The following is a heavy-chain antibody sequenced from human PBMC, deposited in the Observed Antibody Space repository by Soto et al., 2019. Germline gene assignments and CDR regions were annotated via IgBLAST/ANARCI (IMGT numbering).Heavy chain of an antibody. CDR2: IYWDDDK. D-gene: IGHD1-26*01. V-gene: IGHV2-5*02. Sequence: SGPTLVNPXQTLTLTCTFSGFSLSSSGVGVGWIRQPPGKALEWLALIYWDDDKRYSPSLKSRLTITKDTSKTQVVLTMTNMDPVDTATYYRAHRHMVRATKYNWFDPWGQGTLVTVSS. J-gene: IGHJ5*02. CDR3: AHRHMVRATKYNWFDP. CDR1: GFSLSSSGVG.